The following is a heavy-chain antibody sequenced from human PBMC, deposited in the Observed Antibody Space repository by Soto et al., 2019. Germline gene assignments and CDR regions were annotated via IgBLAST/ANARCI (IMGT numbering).Heavy chain of an antibody. D-gene: IGHD6-19*01. CDR3: AKESGSRGWFPFDY. Sequence: GGSLRLSCAASGFTFSIYVMAWVRQAPGKGLECVSALTGSDGSTYYADSVKGRFTISRDNSKNTLFLQMNSLRAEDTAVYYCAKESGSRGWFPFDYWGQGTLVTVSS. CDR2: LTGSDGST. J-gene: IGHJ4*02. V-gene: IGHV3-23*01. CDR1: GFTFSIYV.